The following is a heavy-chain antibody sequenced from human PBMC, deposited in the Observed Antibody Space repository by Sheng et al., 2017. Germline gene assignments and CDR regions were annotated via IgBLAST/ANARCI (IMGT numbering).Heavy chain of an antibody. Sequence: EVQLLESGGGLVQPGESLRLSCAASRFTFSNYAMSWVRQAPGKGLEWVSTISGSGFSTSYADSVKGRFIISRDSSKDTLYLQMNSLRAEDTAVYYCAKGEETGTLQGYYYYMDVWGQGTTVSVS. CDR3: AKGEETGTLQGYYYYMDV. J-gene: IGHJ6*03. D-gene: IGHD1-7*01. V-gene: IGHV3-23*01. CDR2: ISGSGFST. CDR1: RFTFSNYA.